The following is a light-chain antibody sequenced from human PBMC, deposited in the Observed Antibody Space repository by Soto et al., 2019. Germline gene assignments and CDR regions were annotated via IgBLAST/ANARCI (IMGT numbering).Light chain of an antibody. CDR1: QSIGSY. J-gene: IGKJ5*01. Sequence: PGERVTVSCRASQSIGSYLGGLQQKPGQAPRLLIYDASKRATGIPGRFSGSGSGTDFTLTISSLEPEDFAVYYCHQRRNSITFGQGTRLEIK. V-gene: IGKV3-11*01. CDR2: DAS. CDR3: HQRRNSIT.